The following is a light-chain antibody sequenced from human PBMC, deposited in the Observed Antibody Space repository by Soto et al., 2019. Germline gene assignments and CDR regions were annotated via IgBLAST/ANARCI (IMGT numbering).Light chain of an antibody. V-gene: IGLV2-14*01. CDR2: EVS. CDR3: SSYTSSVYV. J-gene: IGLJ1*01. CDR1: SSDVGGYSY. Sequence: QSVLAQPAPVSGSPGQSITISCTGTSSDVGGYSYVSWYQQHPGKAPKLMIYEVSNRPSGVSNRFSGSKSGNTASLTISGLQAEDEADYYCSSYTSSVYVFGTGTKGTVL.